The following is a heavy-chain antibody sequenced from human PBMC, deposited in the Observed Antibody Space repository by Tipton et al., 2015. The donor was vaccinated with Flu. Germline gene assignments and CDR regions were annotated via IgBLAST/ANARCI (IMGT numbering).Heavy chain of an antibody. CDR3: ATTTYYYGSGTHDY. CDR2: VYRGGTT. CDR1: GYSISSRYY. D-gene: IGHD3-10*01. Sequence: TLSLTCTVSGYSISSRYYWGWIRQPPGKGLEWIGCVYRGGTTYYNPSLKGRVALSLDTFNNQFSLKLTSVTAADTAVYFCATTTYYYGSGTHDYWGQGTLVTVSS. V-gene: IGHV4-38-2*02. J-gene: IGHJ4*02.